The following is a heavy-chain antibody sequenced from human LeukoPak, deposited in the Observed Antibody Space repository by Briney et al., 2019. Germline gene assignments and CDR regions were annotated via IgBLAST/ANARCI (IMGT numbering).Heavy chain of an antibody. CDR3: ATSIYDSPPRWFDP. Sequence: SETLSLTCTVSGGSISSGDYYWSWLRQPPGKGLEWIGYIYYSGSTYYNPSLKSRVTISVDTSKNQFSLKLSSVTAADTAVYYCATSIYDSPPRWFDPWGQGTLVTVSS. CDR2: IYYSGST. J-gene: IGHJ5*02. D-gene: IGHD3-22*01. CDR1: GGSISSGDYY. V-gene: IGHV4-30-4*01.